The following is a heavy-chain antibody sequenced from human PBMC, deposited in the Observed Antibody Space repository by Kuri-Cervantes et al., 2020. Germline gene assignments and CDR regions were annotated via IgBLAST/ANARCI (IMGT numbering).Heavy chain of an antibody. CDR3: ARDQAYCSGGSCPIDY. CDR1: GGSFSGYY. D-gene: IGHD2-15*01. CDR2: INHSGST. Sequence: SETLSLTCAVYGGSFSGYYWSWIRQPPGKGLEWIGEINHSGSTNYNPSLKSRVTISIDTSKNQFSLKLSSVTAADTAVYYCARDQAYCSGGSCPIDYWGQGTLVTVSS. V-gene: IGHV4-34*01. J-gene: IGHJ4*02.